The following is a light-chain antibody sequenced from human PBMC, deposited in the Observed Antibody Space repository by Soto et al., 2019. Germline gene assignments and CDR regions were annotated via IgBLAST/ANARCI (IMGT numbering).Light chain of an antibody. V-gene: IGKV3-11*01. Sequence: EIVLTQSPATLSLSPGERATLSCRASQSVSSFLAWYQQKPGQAPRLLIYDASHRATGIPARFSGSGSGTDFTLTISSLEPEDFAVYYCQQRSNWPKTFGQVTKVDIK. CDR1: QSVSSF. CDR3: QQRSNWPKT. J-gene: IGKJ1*01. CDR2: DAS.